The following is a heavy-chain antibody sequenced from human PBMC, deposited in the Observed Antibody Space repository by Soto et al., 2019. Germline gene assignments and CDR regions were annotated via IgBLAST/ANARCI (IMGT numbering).Heavy chain of an antibody. Sequence: SETLFLTCTVSGGSISSGGYYWSWIRQHPGKGLEWIGYIYYSGSTYYNPSLKSRVTISVDTSKNQFSLKLSSVTAADTAVYYCARDCLSSSWSKSPYGMDVWGQGTTVTVSS. J-gene: IGHJ6*02. D-gene: IGHD6-13*01. V-gene: IGHV4-31*03. CDR2: IYYSGST. CDR1: GGSISSGGYY. CDR3: ARDCLSSSWSKSPYGMDV.